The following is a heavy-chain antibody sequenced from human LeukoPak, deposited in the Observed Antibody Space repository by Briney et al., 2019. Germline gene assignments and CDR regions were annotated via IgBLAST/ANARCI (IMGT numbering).Heavy chain of an antibody. CDR1: GFTFSRFA. Sequence: GGSLRLSCAASGFTFSRFALSRVRQAPGKGLEWVSGISGSGGSTYYADSVNGRFTISIDIYKNTLYLQMNSLRGEDTAVYYCAKDRWSVAVAGYFDYWGQGTLVTVSS. CDR3: AKDRWSVAVAGYFDY. D-gene: IGHD6-19*01. J-gene: IGHJ4*02. CDR2: ISGSGGST. V-gene: IGHV3-23*01.